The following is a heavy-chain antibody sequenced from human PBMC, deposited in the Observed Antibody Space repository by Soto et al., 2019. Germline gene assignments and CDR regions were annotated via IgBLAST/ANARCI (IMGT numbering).Heavy chain of an antibody. CDR3: ARSMHDPGVVVVAATTNWFDP. CDR1: GYTFTSYG. J-gene: IGHJ5*02. D-gene: IGHD2-15*01. CDR2: ISAYNGNT. V-gene: IGHV1-18*01. Sequence: ASVKVSCKASGYTFTSYGISWVRQAPGQGLEWMGWISAYNGNTNYAQKLQGRVTMTTDTSTSTAYMELRSLRSDDTAVYYCARSMHDPGVVVVAATTNWFDPWGQGTLVTVSS.